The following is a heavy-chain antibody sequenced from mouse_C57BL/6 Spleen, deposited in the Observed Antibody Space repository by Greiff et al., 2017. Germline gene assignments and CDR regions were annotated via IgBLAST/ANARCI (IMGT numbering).Heavy chain of an antibody. Sequence: VQLQQSGPELVKPGASVKISCKASGYAFSSSWMNWVKQRPGKGLEWIGRIYPGDGDTNYNGKFKGKATLTADKSSSTAYMQLSSLTSEDSAVYFCARSIYGSSYDWYFDVWGTGTTVTVSS. CDR3: ARSIYGSSYDWYFDV. D-gene: IGHD1-1*01. V-gene: IGHV1-82*01. CDR1: GYAFSSSW. J-gene: IGHJ1*03. CDR2: IYPGDGDT.